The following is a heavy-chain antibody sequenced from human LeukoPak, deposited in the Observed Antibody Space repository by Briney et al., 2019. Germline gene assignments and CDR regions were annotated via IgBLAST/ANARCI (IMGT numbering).Heavy chain of an antibody. CDR3: ARHTGSGYYYGN. J-gene: IGHJ4*02. V-gene: IGHV3-23*01. CDR1: GFTFSSYS. D-gene: IGHD3-22*01. CDR2: ISGSGGST. Sequence: GGSLRLSCAASGFTFSSYSMNWVRQAPGKGLEWVSTISGSGGSTYSTDSVKGRFTISRDNSKSTLYLQMNSLRAEDTAVYYCARHTGSGYYYGNWGQGTLVTVSS.